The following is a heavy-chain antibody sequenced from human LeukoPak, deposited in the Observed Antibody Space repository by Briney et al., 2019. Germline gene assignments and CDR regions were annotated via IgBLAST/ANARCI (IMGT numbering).Heavy chain of an antibody. CDR2: INAGNGNT. CDR1: GYTFTSYA. V-gene: IGHV1-3*01. J-gene: IGHJ1*01. D-gene: IGHD3-22*01. Sequence: ASVKVSCKASGYTFTSYAMHWVRQAPGQRLEWMGWINAGNGNTKYSQKFQGRVTMTEDTSTDTAYMELSSLRSEDTAVYYCATGGDEDSSGYLNQHWGQGTLVTVSS. CDR3: ATGGDEDSSGYLNQH.